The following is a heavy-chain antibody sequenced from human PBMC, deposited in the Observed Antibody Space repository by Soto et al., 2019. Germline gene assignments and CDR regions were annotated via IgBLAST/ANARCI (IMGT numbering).Heavy chain of an antibody. D-gene: IGHD1-1*01. CDR3: ARDTNVDLTVHYYGMDV. V-gene: IGHV1-46*01. CDR1: GYAFTSYY. CDR2: INPDGGSA. J-gene: IGHJ6*02. Sequence: QVQLVQSGAEVKVPGASLKVSCKASGYAFTSYYIHWVRQAPGQGLEWMGIINPDGGSASYAQKFQGRVSLTRDTFTSTVYMELSRLSSEDSAIYYCARDTNVDLTVHYYGMDVWGRGTTVTVSS.